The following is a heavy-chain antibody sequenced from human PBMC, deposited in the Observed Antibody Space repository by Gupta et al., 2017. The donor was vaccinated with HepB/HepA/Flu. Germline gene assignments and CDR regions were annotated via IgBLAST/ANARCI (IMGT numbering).Heavy chain of an antibody. CDR3: AHSRSYYYYYMDV. CDR2: IYWNDDN. J-gene: IGHJ6*03. V-gene: IGHV2-5*01. CDR1: GFSLTSIGLG. Sequence: QITLTESGPTLVKPTQTLTLTCTFPGFSLTSIGLGVGWIRQPPGKAPEWLALIYWNDDNRYSPSLKSRLTITKDTSKNQVVLTMTNMDPVDTATYYCAHSRSYYYYYMDVWGKGITVTVSS.